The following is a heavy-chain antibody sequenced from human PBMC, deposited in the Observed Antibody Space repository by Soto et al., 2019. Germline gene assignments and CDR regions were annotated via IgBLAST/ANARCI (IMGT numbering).Heavy chain of an antibody. J-gene: IGHJ6*02. D-gene: IGHD2-15*01. Sequence: SVKVSCKASGGTFSSYAISWVRQAPGQGLEWMGGIIPIFGTANYAQKFQGRVTITADKSTSTAYMELSSLRSEDTAVYYCARDPYERGYCIGGSRRPAGMDFWGPGTTVTVSS. CDR1: GGTFSSYA. CDR2: IIPIFGTA. CDR3: ARDPYERGYCIGGSRRPAGMDF. V-gene: IGHV1-69*06.